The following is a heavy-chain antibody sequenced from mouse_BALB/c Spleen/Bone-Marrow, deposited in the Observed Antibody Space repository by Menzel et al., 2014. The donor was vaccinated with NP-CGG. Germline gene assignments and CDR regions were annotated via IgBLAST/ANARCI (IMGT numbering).Heavy chain of an antibody. Sequence: QVQLQQSGAELVKPGASVKLSCKASSYTFTSYYMYWVKQRPGQGLEWIGGINPNNGNTNFSETFKSKATLTVDKSSSTAYMQLSSLTSEDSAVYYCTRRDYWGQGTTLTVSS. J-gene: IGHJ2*01. CDR1: SYTFTSYY. CDR2: INPNNGNT. CDR3: TRRDY. V-gene: IGHV1S81*02.